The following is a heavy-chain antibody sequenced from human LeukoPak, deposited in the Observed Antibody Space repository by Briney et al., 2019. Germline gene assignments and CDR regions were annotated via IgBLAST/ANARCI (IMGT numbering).Heavy chain of an antibody. D-gene: IGHD6-13*01. J-gene: IGHJ4*02. CDR3: ARFLVRYYFDF. V-gene: IGHV4-38-2*02. CDR1: GYSISSGYY. Sequence: SETLSLTCSVSGYSISSGYYWGWIRQPPGKGLEWIGSIYHGGSTCYNPSLKSRVTISVDTSKNQFSLKLSSVTAADTAVYYCARFLVRYYFDFWGQGTLVTVSS. CDR2: IYHGGST.